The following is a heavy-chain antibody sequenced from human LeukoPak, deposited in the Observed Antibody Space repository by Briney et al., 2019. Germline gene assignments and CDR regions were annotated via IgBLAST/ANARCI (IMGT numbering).Heavy chain of an antibody. Sequence: SETLSLTCTVSGGSISSYYWSWIRQPPGKGLEWIGYIYYSGSTNYNPSLKSRVTISVDTSKNQFSLKLSSVTAADTAVYYCASLGTSLRGYYYGMDVWGQGTTVTVSS. CDR2: IYYSGST. CDR1: GGSISSYY. D-gene: IGHD7-27*01. J-gene: IGHJ6*02. CDR3: ASLGTSLRGYYYGMDV. V-gene: IGHV4-59*08.